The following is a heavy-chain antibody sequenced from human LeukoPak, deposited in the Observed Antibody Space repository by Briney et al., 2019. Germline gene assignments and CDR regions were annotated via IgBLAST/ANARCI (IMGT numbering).Heavy chain of an antibody. D-gene: IGHD1-26*01. CDR2: SGNKANSYTT. J-gene: IGHJ3*02. V-gene: IGHV3-72*01. CDR1: GFTFSAHY. CDR3: TRGYSGIGIYAFDI. Sequence: GGSLRLSCAVSGFTFSAHYIDWVRQAPGKGLEWVGRSGNKANSYTTEYAASVRGRFTISRDDSKNTLYLQMNSLKTEDTAVYYCTRGYSGIGIYAFDIWGQGTMVTVSS.